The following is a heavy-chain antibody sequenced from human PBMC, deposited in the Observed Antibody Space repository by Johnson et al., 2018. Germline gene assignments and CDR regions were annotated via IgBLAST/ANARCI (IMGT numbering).Heavy chain of an antibody. D-gene: IGHD6-19*01. CDR3: ARSPGWRWARYAFDI. Sequence: QVQLQQWGAGLLKPSETLSLTCAVYGGSFSGYYWSWIRQPPGKGLEWIGEINHSGSTNYNPSLKSRVTISVDTSKTHFSLKLSPVTAADTAVYYCARSPGWRWARYAFDIWGQGTMGTVSS. V-gene: IGHV4-34*01. CDR1: GGSFSGYY. CDR2: INHSGST. J-gene: IGHJ3*02.